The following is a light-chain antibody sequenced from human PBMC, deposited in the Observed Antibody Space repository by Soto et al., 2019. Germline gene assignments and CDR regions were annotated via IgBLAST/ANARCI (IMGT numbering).Light chain of an antibody. Sequence: QSVLTQPPSASGTPEQRVTISCSGSSSNIGSNYVYWYQQLPGTAPKLLIYRNNQRPSGVPDRFSGSKSGTSASLAISGLRSEDEADYYCAAWDDSLWVFGGGTKLTVL. V-gene: IGLV1-47*01. CDR2: RNN. J-gene: IGLJ2*01. CDR3: AAWDDSLWV. CDR1: SSNIGSNY.